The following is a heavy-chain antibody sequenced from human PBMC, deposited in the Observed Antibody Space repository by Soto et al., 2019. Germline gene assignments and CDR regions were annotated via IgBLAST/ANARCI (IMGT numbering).Heavy chain of an antibody. CDR2: INTDGSST. D-gene: IGHD3-10*01. Sequence: PGGSLRICCAASGFYFSGYWMHWVRHVPGRGLEWVCRINTDGSSTLYADAVKGRFTISRDNAKNKLYLQMNSLRAADTAVYYCVRAAARGDSWGQGTQVTVSS. CDR3: VRAAARGDS. J-gene: IGHJ4*02. CDR1: GFYFSGYW. V-gene: IGHV3-74*01.